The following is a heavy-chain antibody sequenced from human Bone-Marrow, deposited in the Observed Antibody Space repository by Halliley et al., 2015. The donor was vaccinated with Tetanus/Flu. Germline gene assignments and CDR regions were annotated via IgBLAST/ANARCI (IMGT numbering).Heavy chain of an antibody. V-gene: IGHV3-23*01. CDR2: IRGSNGRT. Sequence: SLRLSCAASGFTFSSYTMNWVRQAPGKGLEWVSAIRGSNGRTYYADSVKGRFTVSRDNSKNMLYLDMSSLRSEGTAVYYCAKKCSTTWFKEGTDPWGQGSLVSVSS. J-gene: IGHJ5*02. CDR1: GFTFSSYT. D-gene: IGHD6-13*01. CDR3: AKKCSTTWFKEGTDP.